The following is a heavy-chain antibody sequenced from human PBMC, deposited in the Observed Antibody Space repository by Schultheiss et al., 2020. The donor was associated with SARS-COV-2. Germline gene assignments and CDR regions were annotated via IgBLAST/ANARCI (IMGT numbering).Heavy chain of an antibody. CDR1: GFTVSNTY. V-gene: IGHV3-23*01. J-gene: IGHJ6*02. Sequence: GESLKISCAASGFTVSNTYISWVRQAPGKGLEWVSTMSGRDGFTYYADSVKGRFTISRDNSKNTLYLQMNSLRAEDTAVYYCAKVMEWELPRGGMDVWGQGTTVTVSS. CDR3: AKVMEWELPRGGMDV. CDR2: MSGRDGFT. D-gene: IGHD1-26*01.